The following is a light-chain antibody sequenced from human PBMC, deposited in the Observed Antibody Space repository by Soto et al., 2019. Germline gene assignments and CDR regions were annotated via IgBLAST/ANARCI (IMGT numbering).Light chain of an antibody. CDR2: KTS. J-gene: IGKJ1*01. Sequence: DIQMTQSPSSLSASVGDRVTITCRASQSISNWLAWYQQKPGKDPKLLIYKTSNLKSGVPSRFSGSGSGTEFTLIISRLQPDDFATYYCQQYHSSPWTFGQGTKVDIK. V-gene: IGKV1-5*03. CDR1: QSISNW. CDR3: QQYHSSPWT.